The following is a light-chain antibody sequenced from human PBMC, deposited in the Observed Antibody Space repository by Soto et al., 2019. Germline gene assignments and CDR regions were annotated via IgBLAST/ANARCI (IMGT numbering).Light chain of an antibody. Sequence: EIVMTQSPATLSVSPGERATLSCRASQSVSNNLDWYQKKPGQAPRRLIYGASTRATGIPARFSGSGSGTEFNLTISSLQSEDFAFYYCQQYNNWWTFGQGTRVDIK. CDR3: QQYNNWWT. V-gene: IGKV3-15*01. CDR1: QSVSNN. J-gene: IGKJ1*01. CDR2: GAS.